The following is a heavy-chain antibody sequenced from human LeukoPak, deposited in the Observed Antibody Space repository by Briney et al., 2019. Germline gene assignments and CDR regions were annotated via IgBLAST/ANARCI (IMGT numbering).Heavy chain of an antibody. CDR2: ISWNSGSI. V-gene: IGHV3-9*01. Sequence: GGSLRLSCAASGFTFDDYAMPWVRHAPGKGLEWVSGISWNSGSIGYADSVKGRFTISRDNAKSSLYLQMNSLRAEDTALYYCAKASDGYYYDSSGYYYLGYWGQGTLVTVSS. J-gene: IGHJ4*02. D-gene: IGHD3-22*01. CDR1: GFTFDDYA. CDR3: AKASDGYYYDSSGYYYLGY.